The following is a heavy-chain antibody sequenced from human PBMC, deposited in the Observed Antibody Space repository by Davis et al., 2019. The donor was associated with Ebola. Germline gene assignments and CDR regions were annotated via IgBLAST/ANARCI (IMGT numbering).Heavy chain of an antibody. Sequence: MPGGSLRLSCTVSGGSISSYYWSWIRQPPGKGLEWIGYIYYSGSTNYNPSLKSRVTISVDTSKNQFSLKLSSVTAADTAVYYCARVPYYGMDVWGQGTTVTVSS. J-gene: IGHJ6*02. V-gene: IGHV4-59*01. CDR2: IYYSGST. CDR1: GGSISSYY. CDR3: ARVPYYGMDV.